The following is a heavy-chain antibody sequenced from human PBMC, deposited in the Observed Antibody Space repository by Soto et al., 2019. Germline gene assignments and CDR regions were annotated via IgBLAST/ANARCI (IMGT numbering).Heavy chain of an antibody. D-gene: IGHD6-13*01. CDR2: IIHSGST. Sequence: SETLSLTCAVYGGSFSGYHWSWIRQPPGKGLEWIGEIIHSGSTNYNPSLKSRVTISIDTSKNQFSLKLSSVTAADTAVYYCARGAIATAGLIDYWVPGTLVIVSS. V-gene: IGHV4-34*01. CDR3: ARGAIATAGLIDY. J-gene: IGHJ4*02. CDR1: GGSFSGYH.